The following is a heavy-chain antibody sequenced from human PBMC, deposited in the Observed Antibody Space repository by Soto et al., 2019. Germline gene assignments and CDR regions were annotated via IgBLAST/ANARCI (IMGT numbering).Heavy chain of an antibody. D-gene: IGHD3-22*01. CDR3: ARGSSSVYYHDAFDI. Sequence: GASVKVSCKASGYTFTGYYMHWVRQAPGQGLEWMGWINPNSGGTNYAQKFQGWVTMTRDTSISTAYMELSRLRSDDTAVYYCARGSSSVYYHDAFDIWGQGTMVTVSS. V-gene: IGHV1-2*04. J-gene: IGHJ3*02. CDR2: INPNSGGT. CDR1: GYTFTGYY.